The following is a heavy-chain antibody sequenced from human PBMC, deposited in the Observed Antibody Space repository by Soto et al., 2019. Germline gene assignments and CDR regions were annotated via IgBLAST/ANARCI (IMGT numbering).Heavy chain of an antibody. D-gene: IGHD2-8*02. CDR2: ILVGGST. J-gene: IGHJ3*02. Sequence: GGSLRLSCAVSGFICSSYDMSWVRQAPGKGLEWVSTILVGGSTHYEDSVKGRFTISRDTSKNTVYLQMNSLTAGDTAVYYCAKATATGGGAFEIYGQGTMVTVSS. V-gene: IGHV3-23*01. CDR1: GFICSSYD. CDR3: AKATATGGGAFEI.